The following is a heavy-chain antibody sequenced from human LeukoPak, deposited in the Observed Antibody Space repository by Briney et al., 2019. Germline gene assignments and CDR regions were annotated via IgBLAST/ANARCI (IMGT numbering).Heavy chain of an antibody. CDR3: ARFWPGSSPSFDY. Sequence: SETLSLTCTVSGGSISSYYWSWIRQPPGKGLEWIGYIYYSGSTNYNPSLKSRVTISVDTSKNQFSLKLSSVTAADTAVYYCARFWPGSSPSFDYWGQGTLVTVSS. CDR2: IYYSGST. V-gene: IGHV4-59*08. CDR1: GGSISSYY. D-gene: IGHD6-6*01. J-gene: IGHJ4*02.